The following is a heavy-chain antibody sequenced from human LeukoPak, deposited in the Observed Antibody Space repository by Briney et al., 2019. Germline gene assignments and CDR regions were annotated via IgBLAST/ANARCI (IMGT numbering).Heavy chain of an antibody. V-gene: IGHV3-15*01. CDR2: IKSKTDGGTT. Sequence: GSLRLSCAASGFTFSNAWMSWVRQAPGKGLEWVGRIKSKTDGGTTDYAAPVKGRFTISRDDSKNTLYLQMNSLKTEDTAVYYCTTEKYYYGSGSYYEDYWGQGTLVTVSS. CDR3: TTEKYYYGSGSYYEDY. D-gene: IGHD3-10*01. J-gene: IGHJ4*02. CDR1: GFTFSNAW.